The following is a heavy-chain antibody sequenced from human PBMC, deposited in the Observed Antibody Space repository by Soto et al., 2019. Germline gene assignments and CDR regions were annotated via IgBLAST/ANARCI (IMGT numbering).Heavy chain of an antibody. J-gene: IGHJ6*02. Sequence: QVQLVESGGGVVQPGRSLTLSCAASGFPFTSYAIHWVRQAPGKGLEWVAAISHDGGIKHYADSVKGRFTISRDNSKNTLYLQITSLRDEDTAVDHCEREHDALDVWGQGTTVAVAS. CDR2: ISHDGGIK. CDR1: GFPFTSYA. V-gene: IGHV3-30-3*01. D-gene: IGHD1-1*01. CDR3: EREHDALDV.